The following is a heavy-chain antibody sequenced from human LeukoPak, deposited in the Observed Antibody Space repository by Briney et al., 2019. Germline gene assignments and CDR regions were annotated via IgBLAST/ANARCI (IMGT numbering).Heavy chain of an antibody. Sequence: GGSLRLSCTASGFSFSNHYMRWIRQAPGKGLEWVANINEDGSNKWHLGSVKGRFTVSRDNARNSLYLQMNSLRVEDTAVYYCTRVIVAVPGYFDYFAFWGQGVLVTVSS. CDR3: TRVIVAVPGYFDYFAF. J-gene: IGHJ4*02. D-gene: IGHD6-19*01. CDR1: GFSFSNHY. CDR2: INEDGSNK. V-gene: IGHV3-7*01.